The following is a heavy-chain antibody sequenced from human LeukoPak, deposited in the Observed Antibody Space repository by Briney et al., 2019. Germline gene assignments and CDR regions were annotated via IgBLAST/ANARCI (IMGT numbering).Heavy chain of an antibody. Sequence: GGSLRLSCAASGFTFSSYAMSWVRQAPGKGLEWVSAFSATDGSAQYAESVKGRFTISRDNSKSSLYLQMNSLRDEDTAVYYCAKARIAAAGTGAFDVWGQGTMVTVSS. V-gene: IGHV3-23*01. J-gene: IGHJ3*01. D-gene: IGHD6-13*01. CDR2: FSATDGSA. CDR1: GFTFSSYA. CDR3: AKARIAAAGTGAFDV.